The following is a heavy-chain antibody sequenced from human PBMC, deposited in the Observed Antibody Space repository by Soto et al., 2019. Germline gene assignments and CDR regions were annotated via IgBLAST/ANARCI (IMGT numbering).Heavy chain of an antibody. CDR1: GGSISSSSYY. CDR2: IYYSGST. Sequence: PSETLSLTCTVSGGSISSSSYYWGWIRQPPWKGLEWIGSIYYSGSTYYNPSLKSRVTISVDTSKNQFSLKLSSVTAADTAVYYCARRLNGYYYGMDVWGQGTTVTVSS. D-gene: IGHD2-8*01. CDR3: ARRLNGYYYGMDV. V-gene: IGHV4-39*01. J-gene: IGHJ6*02.